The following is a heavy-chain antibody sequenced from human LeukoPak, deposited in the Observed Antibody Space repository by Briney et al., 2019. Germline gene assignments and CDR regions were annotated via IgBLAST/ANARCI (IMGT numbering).Heavy chain of an antibody. V-gene: IGHV4-39*07. CDR2: IYYSGST. CDR3: ARGYCTNDVCSLGPIQA. D-gene: IGHD2-8*01. CDR1: AGSTTIISYY. Sequence: PSETLSLTCTVSAGSTTIISYYWGWIRQPPGKGLEWIGRIYYSGSTYYNPSLKSPVTMSVDTSKNQFSMKLSSVTAADTAVYYCARGYCTNDVCSLGPIQAWGQGTLVTVSS. J-gene: IGHJ4*02.